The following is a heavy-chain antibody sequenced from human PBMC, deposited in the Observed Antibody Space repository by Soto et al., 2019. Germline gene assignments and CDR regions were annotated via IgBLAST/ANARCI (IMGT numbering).Heavy chain of an antibody. J-gene: IGHJ6*02. CDR1: GFTFSSYW. CDR2: INSDGSST. CDR3: ARGQAYCGGDCYTYYYYGMDV. V-gene: IGHV3-74*01. Sequence: GGSLRLSCAASGFTFSSYWMHWVRQAPGKGLVWVSRINSDGSSTSYADSVKGRFTVSRDNAKNTLYLQMNSLRAEDTAVYYCARGQAYCGGDCYTYYYYGMDVWGQGTTVTVSS. D-gene: IGHD2-21*02.